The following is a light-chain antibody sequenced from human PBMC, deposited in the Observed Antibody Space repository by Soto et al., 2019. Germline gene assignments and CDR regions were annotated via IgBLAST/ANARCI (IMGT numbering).Light chain of an antibody. Sequence: QSALTQPASVSGSPGQSITICCTGSSSDIGDYDYVSWYQQHPGKAPKVLISEVSNRPSGVSNRFSGSKSGNTASLNISGLQAEDEADYYCNSYATGNTRVFGTGTKVTVL. CDR2: EVS. J-gene: IGLJ1*01. CDR1: SSDIGDYDY. CDR3: NSYATGNTRV. V-gene: IGLV2-14*01.